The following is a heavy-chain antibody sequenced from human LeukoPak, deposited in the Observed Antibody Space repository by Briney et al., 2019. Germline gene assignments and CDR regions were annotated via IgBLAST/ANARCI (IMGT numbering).Heavy chain of an antibody. Sequence: PGGSLRLSCAASGFTVSSNYMSWVRQAPGKGLEWVSVIYSGGSTYYADSVKGRFTISRDNSKNTLYLQMNSLRAEDTAVYYCAREYYYDSSGYYHVRDYDAFDIWGQGTMVTVSS. CDR1: GFTVSSNY. D-gene: IGHD3-22*01. CDR3: AREYYYDSSGYYHVRDYDAFDI. J-gene: IGHJ3*02. CDR2: IYSGGST. V-gene: IGHV3-53*01.